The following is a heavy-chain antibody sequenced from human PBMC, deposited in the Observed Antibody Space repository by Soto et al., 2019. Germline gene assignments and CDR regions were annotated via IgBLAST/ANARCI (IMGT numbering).Heavy chain of an antibody. J-gene: IGHJ4*02. V-gene: IGHV4-34*01. CDR3: ARGGNSNHFDY. CDR2: INHSGST. Sequence: QVQLQQWGAGLLRPSETLSLTCAVYGGSFSGYYWSWIRQPPGKGLEWIGEINHSGSTNYNPSLKSRVTISVDTSKNQCSLKLSSVTAADTAVDYCARGGNSNHFDYCGQGTLVTVSS. D-gene: IGHD4-4*01. CDR1: GGSFSGYY.